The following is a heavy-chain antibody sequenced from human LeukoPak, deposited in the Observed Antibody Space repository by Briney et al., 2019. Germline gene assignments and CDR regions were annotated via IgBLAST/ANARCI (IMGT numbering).Heavy chain of an antibody. Sequence: SETLSLTCTVSGGSISSSSYYWGWIRQPPGKGLEWIGSIYYIGSTYYNPSLKSRVTISVDTSKNQFSLKLSSVTAADTAVYYCARLNVAAAGTNAFDIWGQGTMVTVSS. CDR2: IYYIGST. J-gene: IGHJ3*02. V-gene: IGHV4-39*01. CDR3: ARLNVAAAGTNAFDI. CDR1: GGSISSSSYY. D-gene: IGHD6-13*01.